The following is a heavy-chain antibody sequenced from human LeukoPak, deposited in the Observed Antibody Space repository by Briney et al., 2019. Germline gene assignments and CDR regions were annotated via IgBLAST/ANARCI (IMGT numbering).Heavy chain of an antibody. Sequence: PGGSLRLSCAASGFPFSSNEMNWVRQAPGKGLEWVSYIVSSGSSIYYADSVKGRFTISRDNSKNTLYLQMNSLRAEDTAVYYCAKSYGFYFDYWGQGTLVTASS. V-gene: IGHV3-48*03. CDR1: GFPFSSNE. CDR2: IVSSGSSI. J-gene: IGHJ4*02. CDR3: AKSYGFYFDY. D-gene: IGHD5-18*01.